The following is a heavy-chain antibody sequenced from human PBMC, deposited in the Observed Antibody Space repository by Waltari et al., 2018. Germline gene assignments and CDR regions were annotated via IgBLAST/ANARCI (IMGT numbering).Heavy chain of an antibody. CDR3: AETEVALRTDWYFDL. CDR1: GYSLRSGYY. D-gene: IGHD5-12*01. J-gene: IGHJ2*01. Sequence: QVQLQESGPGLVTPSATLSLTCAVPGYSLRSGYYWGWIRQPPGKGLEWIGSIYHSGSTYYNPSLKSRVTISVDTSKNQFSLKLSSVTAADTAVYYCAETEVALRTDWYFDLWGRGTLVTVSS. V-gene: IGHV4-38-2*01. CDR2: IYHSGST.